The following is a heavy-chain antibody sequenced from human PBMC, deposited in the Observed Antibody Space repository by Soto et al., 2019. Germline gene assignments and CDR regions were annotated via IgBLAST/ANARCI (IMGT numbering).Heavy chain of an antibody. D-gene: IGHD5-12*01. J-gene: IGHJ4*02. CDR1: GGSIRSYY. V-gene: IGHV4-59*01. Sequence: SEALALTWTVSGGSIRSYYWSWGRQPPGKGLEGIGCIYYSGSTNYNPSLQSRVTISVDTSKNQFSLKLSSVTAAHTAVYYCARGYRWLDYWGQGTLVTVSS. CDR3: ARGYRWLDY. CDR2: IYYSGST.